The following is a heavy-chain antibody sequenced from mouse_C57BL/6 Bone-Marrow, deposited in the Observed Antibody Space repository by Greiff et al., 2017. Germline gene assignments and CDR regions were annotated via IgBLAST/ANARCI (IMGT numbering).Heavy chain of an antibody. J-gene: IGHJ2*01. Sequence: QVQLQQSGPELVKPGASVKISCKASGYAFSSSWMNWVKQRPGKGLEWIGRIYPGDGDTNYNGKFQGKAPLTADNSSSTAYMQLSSLTSEDSAVYFCARSKDSYCFDYWGQGTTLTVSS. CDR2: IYPGDGDT. CDR3: ARSKDSYCFDY. V-gene: IGHV1-82*01. CDR1: GYAFSSSW.